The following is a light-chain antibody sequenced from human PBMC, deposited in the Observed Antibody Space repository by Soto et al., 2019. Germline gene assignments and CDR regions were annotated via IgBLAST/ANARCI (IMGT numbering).Light chain of an antibody. Sequence: DMVLTQSPGTLSLSPGERATLSCRASRSFASSYLGWYQQKPGQAPRLLLYAASKRATGIPDRFSGSGSGTDFTLTINRLEPEDSAVYYCQQYNDWPPTFGQGTKVDIK. J-gene: IGKJ1*01. CDR2: AAS. V-gene: IGKV3-20*01. CDR3: QQYNDWPPT. CDR1: RSFASSY.